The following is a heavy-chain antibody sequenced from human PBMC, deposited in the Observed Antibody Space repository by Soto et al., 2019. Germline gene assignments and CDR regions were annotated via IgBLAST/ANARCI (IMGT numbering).Heavy chain of an antibody. CDR1: GFTFSSYA. V-gene: IGHV3-23*01. CDR3: AKYLGEAARITTVTVDAFDI. D-gene: IGHD4-17*01. CDR2: ISGSGGST. Sequence: EVQLLESGGGLVQPGGSLRLSCAASGFTFSSYAMSWVRQAPGKGLEWVSAISGSGGSTYYADSVKGRFTISRDNSKSTLYLQINSLRAEDTAVYYCAKYLGEAARITTVTVDAFDIWGQGTMVTVSS. J-gene: IGHJ3*02.